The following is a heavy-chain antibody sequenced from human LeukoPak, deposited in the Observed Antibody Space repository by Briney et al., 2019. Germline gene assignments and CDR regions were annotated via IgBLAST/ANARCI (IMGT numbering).Heavy chain of an antibody. V-gene: IGHV3-64D*06. CDR2: ISSNGGST. CDR3: AKDEGYYDSSGYFKRCPFDY. CDR1: GFTFSSYA. D-gene: IGHD3-22*01. Sequence: GGSLRLSCSASGFTFSSYAMHWVRQAPGKGLEYVSAISSNGGSTYYADSVKGRFTISRDNSKNTLYLQMSSLRAEDTAVYYCAKDEGYYDSSGYFKRCPFDYWGQGTLVTVSS. J-gene: IGHJ4*02.